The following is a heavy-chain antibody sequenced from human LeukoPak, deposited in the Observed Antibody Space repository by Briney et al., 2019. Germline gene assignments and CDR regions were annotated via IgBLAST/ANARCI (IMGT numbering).Heavy chain of an antibody. D-gene: IGHD6-6*01. J-gene: IGHJ4*02. Sequence: GGSLRLSCVASGFTFKNSWMHWVRQAPGKGLVWVSRMDADGSNTHYVDSVKGRFTISRDNAKDTLYLQMNSLRVEDTAVYYCARDGYSSSFYFDYWGQGTLVTVSS. CDR1: GFTFKNSW. V-gene: IGHV3-74*01. CDR2: MDADGSNT. CDR3: ARDGYSSSFYFDY.